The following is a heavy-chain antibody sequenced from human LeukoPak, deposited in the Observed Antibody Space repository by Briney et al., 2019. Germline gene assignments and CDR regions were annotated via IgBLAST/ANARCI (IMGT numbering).Heavy chain of an antibody. D-gene: IGHD2-2*01. Sequence: GGSLRLSCAAAGFFFSSYAMSWVRQAPGEGLEWVSAISSSGGSTYYADSVEGRLTISTDKTKNTLYLQMNSLRAEDTAVYYCAKRTGVVPAARMGFDYWGQGTLVTVSS. CDR1: GFFFSSYA. J-gene: IGHJ4*02. V-gene: IGHV3-23*01. CDR2: ISSSGGST. CDR3: AKRTGVVPAARMGFDY.